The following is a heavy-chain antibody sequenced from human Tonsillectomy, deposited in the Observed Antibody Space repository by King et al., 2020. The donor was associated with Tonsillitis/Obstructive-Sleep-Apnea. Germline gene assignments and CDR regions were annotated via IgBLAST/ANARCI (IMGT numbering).Heavy chain of an antibody. Sequence: VQLQQWGAGLLKSSETLSLTCAVYGGSFSGYYWSWIRQPPGKGLEWFGEINNTGSTNYNPSLKSRVTLSVNTSKNQFSLKLSSVTAADTAVYYCRGRVTTSMGWFDPWGQGTLVTVAS. V-gene: IGHV4-34*01. D-gene: IGHD4-17*01. J-gene: IGHJ5*02. CDR2: INNTGST. CDR1: GGSFSGYY. CDR3: RGRVTTSMGWFDP.